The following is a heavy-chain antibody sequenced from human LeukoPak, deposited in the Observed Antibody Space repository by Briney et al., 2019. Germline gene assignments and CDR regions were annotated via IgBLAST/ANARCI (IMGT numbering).Heavy chain of an antibody. J-gene: IGHJ4*02. V-gene: IGHV3-7*01. CDR2: IKQAGSEK. Sequence: GGSLRLSCAASGFTFSSYWMSWVRQAPGEGLEWVANIKQAGSEKNYVDSVKGRFTISRDNAKNSLYLQMNSLRAEDTAVYYCARGGWYFEYWGQGTLVTVSS. CDR3: ARGGWYFEY. D-gene: IGHD6-19*01. CDR1: GFTFSSYW.